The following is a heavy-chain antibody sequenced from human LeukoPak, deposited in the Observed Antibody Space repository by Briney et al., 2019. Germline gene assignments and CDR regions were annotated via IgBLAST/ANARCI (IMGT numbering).Heavy chain of an antibody. CDR2: IRYDGSNK. Sequence: GGSLRLSCAASGFTFSSYGMYWVRQAPGKGLEWVAFIRYDGSNKYYADSVKGRFTISRDNSKNTLYLQMNSLRAEDTAVYYCARDLTYYYDSSGFDYWGQGTLVTVSS. V-gene: IGHV3-30*02. CDR1: GFTFSSYG. D-gene: IGHD3-22*01. J-gene: IGHJ4*02. CDR3: ARDLTYYYDSSGFDY.